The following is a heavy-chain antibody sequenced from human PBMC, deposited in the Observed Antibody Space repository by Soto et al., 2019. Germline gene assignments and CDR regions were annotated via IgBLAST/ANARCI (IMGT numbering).Heavy chain of an antibody. CDR2: ISGSGGST. CDR1: GFTFSSYA. CDR3: AILGGAAAGTGFDY. V-gene: IGHV3-23*01. Sequence: RLSCAASGFTFSSYAMSWVRQAPGKGLEWVSAISGSGGSTYYADSVKGRFTISRDNSKNTLYLQMNSLRAEDTAVYYCAILGGAAAGTGFDYWGQGTLVTVSS. J-gene: IGHJ4*02. D-gene: IGHD6-13*01.